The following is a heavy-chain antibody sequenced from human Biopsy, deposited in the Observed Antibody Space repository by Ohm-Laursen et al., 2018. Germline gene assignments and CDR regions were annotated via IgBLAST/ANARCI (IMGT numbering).Heavy chain of an antibody. CDR3: ASGNIGGVGLDV. CDR2: IIPILGTV. V-gene: IGHV1-69*04. D-gene: IGHD3-10*01. CDR1: GDTFTTSA. Sequence: PVKVSCKSSGDTFTTSAISWVRQVPGQGLDWMGRIIPILGTVDYGQNFQGRVTIRADTSTTFLELTSLRYDDTAVYYCASGNIGGVGLDVWGLGTTVTVSS. J-gene: IGHJ6*02.